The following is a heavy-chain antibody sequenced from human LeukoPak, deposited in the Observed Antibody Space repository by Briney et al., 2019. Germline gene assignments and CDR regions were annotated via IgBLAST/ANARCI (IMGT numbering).Heavy chain of an antibody. CDR2: IKSKTDGGTT. CDR3: TTGGNLHYYYYGMDV. D-gene: IGHD1-14*01. Sequence: GGSLRLSCAASGFTFSNAWMSWVRQAPGKGLEWVGRIKSKTDGGTTDYAAPVKGRFTISRDDSKNTLYLQMNSLKTEDTAVYYCTTGGNLHYYYYGMDVWGQGTTVTVSS. CDR1: GFTFSNAW. J-gene: IGHJ6*02. V-gene: IGHV3-15*01.